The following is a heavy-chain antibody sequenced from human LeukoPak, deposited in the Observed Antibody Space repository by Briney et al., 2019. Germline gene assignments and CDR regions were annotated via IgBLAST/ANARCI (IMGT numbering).Heavy chain of an antibody. CDR3: ARDLWPDY. Sequence: GGSLRLSCAASGFTFSSYALSWVRQAPGKGLEWVSGITDSGTGTYYADSMKGRFTISRDNAKNSLYLQMNSLRAEDTAVYYCARDLWPDYWGQGTLVTVSS. CDR2: ITDSGTGT. CDR1: GFTFSSYA. V-gene: IGHV3-23*01. J-gene: IGHJ4*02.